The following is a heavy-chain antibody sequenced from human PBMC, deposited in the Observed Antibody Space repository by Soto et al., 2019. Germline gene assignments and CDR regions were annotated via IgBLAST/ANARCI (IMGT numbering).Heavy chain of an antibody. J-gene: IGHJ5*02. D-gene: IGHD5-12*01. Sequence: ETLSLTCTVSGDSISTYNWGWIRQPPGKGLEWIGCIYYSGITSYNPSLKSRVTISVDTPKNQLSLKLNSVTAADTAVYYCARVAADIASWLDPWGQGTLVTVS. CDR3: ARVAADIASWLDP. V-gene: IGHV4-59*01. CDR1: GDSISTYN. CDR2: IYYSGIT.